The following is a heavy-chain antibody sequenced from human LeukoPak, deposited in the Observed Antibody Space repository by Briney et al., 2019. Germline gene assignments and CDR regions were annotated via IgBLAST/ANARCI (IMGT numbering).Heavy chain of an antibody. J-gene: IGHJ4*02. V-gene: IGHV3-23*01. CDR3: AKAVVRGVIGFFDY. D-gene: IGHD3-10*01. CDR2: FSFNGEST. CDR1: GFTFSSYA. Sequence: GGSLRLSCAASGFTFSSYAMTWVCQAPGKGLEWVSSFSFNGESTYYADSAKGRFTISRDNSKNTLYLQMNSLRAEDTAVYYCAKAVVRGVIGFFDYWGQGTLVTVSS.